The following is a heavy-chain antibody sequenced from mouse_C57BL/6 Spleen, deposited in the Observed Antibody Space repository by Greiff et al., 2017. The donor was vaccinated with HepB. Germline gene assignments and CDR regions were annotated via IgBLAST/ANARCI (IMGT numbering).Heavy chain of an antibody. V-gene: IGHV1-15*01. J-gene: IGHJ4*01. CDR1: GYTFTDYE. D-gene: IGHD5-5*01. Sequence: QVQLQQSGAELVRPGASVTLSCKASGYTFTDYEMHWVKQTPVHGLEWIGAIDPETGGTAYNQKFKGQAILTADKSSSTAYMELRSLTSEDSAVYYCTRPYLDEDYWGQGTSVTVSS. CDR3: TRPYLDEDY. CDR2: IDPETGGT.